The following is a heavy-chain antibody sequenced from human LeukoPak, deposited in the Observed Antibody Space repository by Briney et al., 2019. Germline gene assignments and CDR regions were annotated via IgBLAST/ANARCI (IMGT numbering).Heavy chain of an antibody. Sequence: SETLSLTCAVYGGSISSSSYYWGWIRQPPGKGLEWIGSIYYSGSTYYNPSLKSRVTISVDTSKNQFSLKLSSVTAADTAVYYCARHLVRSDAFDIWGQGTMVTVSS. V-gene: IGHV4-39*01. CDR2: IYYSGST. CDR3: ARHLVRSDAFDI. CDR1: GGSISSSSYY. D-gene: IGHD6-13*01. J-gene: IGHJ3*02.